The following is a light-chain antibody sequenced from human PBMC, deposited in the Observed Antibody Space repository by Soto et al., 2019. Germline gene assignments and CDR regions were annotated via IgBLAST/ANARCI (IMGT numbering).Light chain of an antibody. CDR1: SSNVGKNF. V-gene: IGLV1-40*01. CDR2: ANI. J-gene: IGLJ1*01. CDR3: QSYDSSPSGYV. Sequence: QSVLTQPPSVSAAPGQKVSISCSGSSSNVGKNFVSWYQHVPGKAPKLLIFANINRPSGVPDRFSGSKSGTSASLAITGLRAEDEADYYCQSYDSSPSGYVFGTGTKVTVL.